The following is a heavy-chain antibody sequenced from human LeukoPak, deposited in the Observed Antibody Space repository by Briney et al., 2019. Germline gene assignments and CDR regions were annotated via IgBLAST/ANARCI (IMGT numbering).Heavy chain of an antibody. CDR1: GGSFSGYY. Sequence: PSETLSLTCAVYGGSFSGYYWSWIRQPPGKGLEWIGEINHSGSTNYNPSLKSRVTISVDTSKNQFSLKLSSVTAADTAVYYCARRRGGWFDPWGQGTLVTVSS. V-gene: IGHV4-34*01. J-gene: IGHJ5*02. CDR3: ARRRGGWFDP. CDR2: INHSGST.